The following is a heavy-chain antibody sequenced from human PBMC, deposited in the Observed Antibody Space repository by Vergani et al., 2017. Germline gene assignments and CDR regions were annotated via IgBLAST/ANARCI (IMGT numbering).Heavy chain of an antibody. J-gene: IGHJ4*02. D-gene: IGHD2-21*01. CDR1: GDSLSTSSYA. Sequence: QMQLQESGPGLVKPSETLSLSCTVSGDSLSTSSYAWGWIRQPPGKTLEWIGTVLYGGRTSYNTSLKSRVTLSLDTSKKQISLHLTSVTAADAAVYYCARHISVVRPSSMTAFDYWGQGTLVTVSS. CDR2: VLYGGRT. CDR3: ARHISVVRPSSMTAFDY. V-gene: IGHV4-39*01.